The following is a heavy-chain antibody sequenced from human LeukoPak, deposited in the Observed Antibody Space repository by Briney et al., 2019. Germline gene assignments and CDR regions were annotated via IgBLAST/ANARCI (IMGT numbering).Heavy chain of an antibody. V-gene: IGHV3-15*01. Sequence: GGSLRLSCAASGFTFSGAWLSWVRQAPGKGLERVRRVKSKADGEITDYAAPVEGRFTISRDDSSSTVYLQMNNLKTEDTGLYYRTPVFGGDWGQGTLVTVSS. D-gene: IGHD3-16*01. J-gene: IGHJ4*02. CDR1: GFTFSGAW. CDR2: VKSKADGEIT. CDR3: TPVFGGD.